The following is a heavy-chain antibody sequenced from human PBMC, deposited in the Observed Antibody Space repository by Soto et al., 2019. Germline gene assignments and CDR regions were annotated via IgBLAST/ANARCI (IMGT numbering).Heavy chain of an antibody. V-gene: IGHV1-18*01. J-gene: IGHJ4*02. CDR3: XXXXXIAVAGKET. CDR2: ISFYNGHT. Sequence: QVQLVQSGGEVKKPGASVKVSCKASGDTVTKYGISWVRQAPGQGLEWLGWISFYNGHTNYALKFQDRITFTTDTSTNTASMELRSLTSXXXXXXXXXXXXXIAVAGKETWGQGTLVTVSS. CDR1: GDTVTKYG. D-gene: IGHD6-19*01.